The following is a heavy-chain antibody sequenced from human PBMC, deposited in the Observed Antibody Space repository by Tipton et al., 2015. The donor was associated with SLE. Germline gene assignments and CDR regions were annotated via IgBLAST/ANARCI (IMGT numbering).Heavy chain of an antibody. CDR1: GGSISTYY. CDR2: VHNSGGS. J-gene: IGHJ6*02. Sequence: TLSLTCTASGGSISTYYWSWIRQPPGKGLEWIGYVHNSGGSNYNPSLKSRVTFSVDTSKNQVSLKLTSVTAADTALYYCVRYMTKVTPYNYYGLDVWGQGTTVIVSS. D-gene: IGHD4-17*01. V-gene: IGHV4-59*08. CDR3: VRYMTKVTPYNYYGLDV.